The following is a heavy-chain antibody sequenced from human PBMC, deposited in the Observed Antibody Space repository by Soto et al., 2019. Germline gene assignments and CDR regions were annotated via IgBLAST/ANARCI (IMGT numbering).Heavy chain of an antibody. CDR2: IRSKAYGGTT. D-gene: IGHD6-19*01. CDR1: GFTFGDYA. Sequence: GGSLRPSCTASGFTFGDYAISWFRQAPGKGLEWVGFIRSKAYGGTTEYAASVKGRFTISRDDSKSIAYLQMNSLKTEDTAVYYCTRASGSGWYSSHNWFDPWGQGTLVTVSS. CDR3: TRASGSGWYSSHNWFDP. V-gene: IGHV3-49*03. J-gene: IGHJ5*02.